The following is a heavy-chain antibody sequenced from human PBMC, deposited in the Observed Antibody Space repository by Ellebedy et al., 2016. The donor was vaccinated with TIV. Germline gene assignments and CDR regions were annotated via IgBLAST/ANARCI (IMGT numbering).Heavy chain of an antibody. CDR3: AKEGGTIGQPDYYFDF. J-gene: IGHJ4*02. D-gene: IGHD3-16*01. V-gene: IGHV3-23*01. CDR1: GFPFSSYA. Sequence: GESLKISCAASGFPFSSYAMSWVRQAPGKGLEWVSAISGSGDSTSYADSVKGRFTISRDNSEDTLFLQMNSLRAEDTALYYCAKEGGTIGQPDYYFDFWGQGTLVTVSS. CDR2: ISGSGDST.